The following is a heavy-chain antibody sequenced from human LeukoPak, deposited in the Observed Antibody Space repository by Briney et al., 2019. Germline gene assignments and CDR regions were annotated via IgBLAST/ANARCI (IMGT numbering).Heavy chain of an antibody. V-gene: IGHV1-46*01. CDR1: GYTFTSYY. D-gene: IGHD6-19*01. CDR2: INPSGGST. Sequence: GASVKVSCKASGYTFTSYYMHWVRQAPGQGLEWMGIINPSGGSTSYAQKFQGRVTMTRDMSTSTVYMELSSLRSEDTAVYYCARDRSIGDIAVAGRPANWFDPWGQGTLVTVSS. J-gene: IGHJ5*02. CDR3: ARDRSIGDIAVAGRPANWFDP.